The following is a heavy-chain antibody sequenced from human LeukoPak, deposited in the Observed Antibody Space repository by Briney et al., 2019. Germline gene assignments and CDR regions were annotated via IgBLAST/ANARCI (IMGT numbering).Heavy chain of an antibody. V-gene: IGHV4-34*01. D-gene: IGHD1-1*01. CDR3: ARAFRLTTIDY. CDR2: IYYSGST. CDR1: GGSFSGYY. J-gene: IGHJ4*02. Sequence: NPSETLSLTCAVYGGSFSGYYWSWIRQPPGKGLEWIGCIYYSGSTYYNPSLKSRVTISVDTSKNQFSLKLSSVTAADTAVYYCARAFRLTTIDYWGQGTLVTVSS.